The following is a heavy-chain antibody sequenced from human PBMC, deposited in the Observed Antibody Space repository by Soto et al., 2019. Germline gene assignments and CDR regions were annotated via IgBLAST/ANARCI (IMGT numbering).Heavy chain of an antibody. Sequence: ASVKVSCKASGGTFSSYAISWVRQAPGQGLEWMGGIIPIFGTANYAQKFQGRVTITADESTSTAYTELSSLRSEDTAVYYCARGGSGWFFADDYWGQGTLVTVPS. CDR3: ARGGSGWFFADDY. CDR2: IIPIFGTA. D-gene: IGHD6-19*01. CDR1: GGTFSSYA. J-gene: IGHJ4*02. V-gene: IGHV1-69*13.